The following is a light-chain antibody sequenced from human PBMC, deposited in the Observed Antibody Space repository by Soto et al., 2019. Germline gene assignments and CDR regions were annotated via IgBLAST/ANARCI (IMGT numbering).Light chain of an antibody. CDR2: GAS. CDR1: QSVSSSY. CDR3: QQFGSSLYT. Sequence: EMVLTQSPGTLSLSPGERATLSCRASQSVSSSYLAWYQQKPGQAPRLLIYGASSRATGIPDRFSGSGSGTDFTLTIGRLEPEDFAVYYCQQFGSSLYTFGQGTKLEIK. J-gene: IGKJ2*01. V-gene: IGKV3-20*01.